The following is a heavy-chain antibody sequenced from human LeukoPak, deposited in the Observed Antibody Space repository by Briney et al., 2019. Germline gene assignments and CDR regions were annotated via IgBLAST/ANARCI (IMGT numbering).Heavy chain of an antibody. CDR3: ARAGGRYSAVATFQRWFDP. Sequence: ASVKVSCKASGGTFSSYASSWGRQAPGQGREWMGGIIPLLGIANYAQKFQGRVTITADKSTSTAYMVQSSLRSEDTAVYYCARAGGRYSAVATFQRWFDPWGQGPLVTVSS. CDR1: GGTFSSYA. CDR2: IIPLLGIA. D-gene: IGHD5-12*01. J-gene: IGHJ5*02. V-gene: IGHV1-69*10.